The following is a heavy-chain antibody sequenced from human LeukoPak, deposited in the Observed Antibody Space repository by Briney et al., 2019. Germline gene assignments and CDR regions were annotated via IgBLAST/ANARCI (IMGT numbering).Heavy chain of an antibody. D-gene: IGHD2-2*01. J-gene: IGHJ5*02. CDR3: ARVRGYCSSTSCYGENWFDP. CDR1: GYTFTSYG. CDR2: ISAYNGNT. Sequence: ASVKVSCKASGYTFTSYGISWVRQAPGQGLEWMGWISAYNGNTNYAQKLQGRVTMTTDTSTSTAYMELRSLRSDDTAVYYCARVRGYCSSTSCYGENWFDPWGPGTLVTVSS. V-gene: IGHV1-18*04.